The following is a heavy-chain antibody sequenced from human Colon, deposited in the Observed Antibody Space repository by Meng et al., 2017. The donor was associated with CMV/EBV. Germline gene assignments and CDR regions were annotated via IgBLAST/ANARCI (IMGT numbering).Heavy chain of an antibody. CDR3: ARDLSGASDF. V-gene: IGHV3-74*01. D-gene: IGHD7-27*01. Sequence: EGPLVESGGGLVHHGGSMRLSLAASGFTLSRFWMHWVRQAPGKGLVWVSRTNEDGTITNYADSVKGRFTISRDNAENTLYLQMNSLRAEDTAVYYCARDLSGASDFWGQGTLVTVSS. J-gene: IGHJ4*02. CDR2: TNEDGTIT. CDR1: GFTLSRFW.